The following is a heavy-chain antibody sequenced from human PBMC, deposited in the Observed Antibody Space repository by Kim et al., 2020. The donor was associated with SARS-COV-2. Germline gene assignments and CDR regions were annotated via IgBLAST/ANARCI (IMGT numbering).Heavy chain of an antibody. Sequence: GSTNHNPSLKSRVTISVDKSKNQFSLKLSSVTAADTAVYYCASWKWTPFDYWGQGTLVTVSS. CDR2: GST. CDR3: ASWKWTPFDY. V-gene: IGHV4-4*02. D-gene: IGHD1-1*01. J-gene: IGHJ4*02.